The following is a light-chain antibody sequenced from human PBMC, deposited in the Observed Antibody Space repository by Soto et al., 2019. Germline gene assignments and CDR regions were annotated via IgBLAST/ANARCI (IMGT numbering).Light chain of an antibody. Sequence: ETVMTQSPATLSVSAGERATLSCRASQSVTANLAWYQHKPGQPPRLLIVGATTRASGIPVRFSGSGSGTEFTLTISSLQSEDFAVYSCQQYSNWPWTFGQGTKVDIK. CDR3: QQYSNWPWT. CDR2: GAT. J-gene: IGKJ1*01. CDR1: QSVTAN. V-gene: IGKV3-15*01.